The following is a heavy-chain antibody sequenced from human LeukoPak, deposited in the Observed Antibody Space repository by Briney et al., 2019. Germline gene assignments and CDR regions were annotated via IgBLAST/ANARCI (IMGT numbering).Heavy chain of an antibody. D-gene: IGHD2-2*01. CDR3: ARAIGTSQFYFYYGMDV. J-gene: IGHJ6*02. Sequence: GESLQISYKGSGYSFTSYWIGWVRQMPGKGLEWMGIIYAGDSDTRYSPSFQGQVTISVDKSISTAYLQWSSLQASDTAMYYCARAIGTSQFYFYYGMDVWGQGTTVTVSS. V-gene: IGHV5-51*01. CDR2: IYAGDSDT. CDR1: GYSFTSYW.